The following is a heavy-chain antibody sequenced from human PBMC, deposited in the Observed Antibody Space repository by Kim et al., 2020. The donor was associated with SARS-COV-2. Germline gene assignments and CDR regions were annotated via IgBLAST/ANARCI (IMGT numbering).Heavy chain of an antibody. CDR1: GGSISSSSYY. CDR2: IYYSGST. V-gene: IGHV4-39*01. J-gene: IGHJ5*02. D-gene: IGHD4-17*01. CDR3: ARSYGDYVGPIDWFDP. Sequence: SETLSLTCTVSGGSISSSSYYWGWIRQPPGKGLEWIGSIYYSGSTYYNPSLKSRVTISVDTSKNQFSLKLSSVTAADTAVYYCARSYGDYVGPIDWFDPWGQGTLVTVSS.